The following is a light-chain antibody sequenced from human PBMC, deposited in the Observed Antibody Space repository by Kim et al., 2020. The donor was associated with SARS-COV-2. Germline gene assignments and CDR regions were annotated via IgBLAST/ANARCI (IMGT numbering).Light chain of an antibody. J-gene: IGLJ7*01. CDR2: RDN. CDR1: TSNIGAGYD. CDR3: QSYDSSLSHVV. Sequence: THPCTGRTSNIGAGYDVLWYQHLPGTAPQLLIFRDNNRPPGVPDRFSAAKSGTSASLAITGLQAEDEADYTCQSYDSSLSHVVFGGGTQLTVL. V-gene: IGLV1-40*01.